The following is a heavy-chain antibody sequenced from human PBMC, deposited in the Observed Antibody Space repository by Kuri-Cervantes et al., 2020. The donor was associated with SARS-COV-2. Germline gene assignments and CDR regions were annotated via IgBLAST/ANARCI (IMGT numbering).Heavy chain of an antibody. V-gene: IGHV3-30*04. Sequence: GESLKISCAASGFTFSSYAMPWVRQAPGKGLEWVAVISYDGSNKYYADSVKGRFTISRDNSKNTLYLQMNSLRAEDTAVYYCARGGSSGWSQLEYWGQGTLVTVSS. D-gene: IGHD6-19*01. CDR1: GFTFSSYA. J-gene: IGHJ4*02. CDR3: ARGGSSGWSQLEY. CDR2: ISYDGSNK.